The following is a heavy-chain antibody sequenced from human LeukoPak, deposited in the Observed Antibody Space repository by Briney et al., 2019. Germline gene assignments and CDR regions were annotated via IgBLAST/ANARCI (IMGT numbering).Heavy chain of an antibody. CDR3: ARSSSSWYSAFDI. Sequence: ASVKVSCKASGYTFTSYDINWVRQATGQGLEWMGWMNPNSGNTGYAQKFQGRVTMTRNTSISTAYMELSSLRSEDTAVYYCARSSSSWYSAFDIWGQGTMVTVPS. CDR1: GYTFTSYD. V-gene: IGHV1-8*01. CDR2: MNPNSGNT. J-gene: IGHJ3*02. D-gene: IGHD6-13*01.